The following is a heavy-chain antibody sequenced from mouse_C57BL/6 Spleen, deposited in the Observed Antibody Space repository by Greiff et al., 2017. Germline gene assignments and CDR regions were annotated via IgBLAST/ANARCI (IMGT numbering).Heavy chain of an antibody. CDR3: GRSVDGNSLFDY. Sequence: QVQLQQSGPELVKPGASVKISCKASGYAFSSSWLNWVKQRPGKGLEWIGRIYPGDGDTNYNGKFKGKATLTADKSSSTAYMQLSSLTSEDSAVYFWGRSVDGNSLFDYGGQGTTLTVSA. CDR1: GYAFSSSW. V-gene: IGHV1-82*01. D-gene: IGHD2-1*01. CDR2: IYPGDGDT. J-gene: IGHJ2*01.